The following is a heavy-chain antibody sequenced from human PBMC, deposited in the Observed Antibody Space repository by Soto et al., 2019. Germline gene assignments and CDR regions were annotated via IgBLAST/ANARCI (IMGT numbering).Heavy chain of an antibody. Sequence: EVQLLESGGGLVQPGGSLRLSCAASGFTFSSYAMSWVRQAPGKGLEWVSAISGSGGSTYYADSVKGRFTISRDNSKNRLYLQRNTLRAEDTGVYYCANLGRLVTASSPTFYWGQGTLVTVFS. D-gene: IGHD2-21*02. CDR1: GFTFSSYA. V-gene: IGHV3-23*01. CDR2: ISGSGGST. J-gene: IGHJ4*02. CDR3: ANLGRLVTASSPTFY.